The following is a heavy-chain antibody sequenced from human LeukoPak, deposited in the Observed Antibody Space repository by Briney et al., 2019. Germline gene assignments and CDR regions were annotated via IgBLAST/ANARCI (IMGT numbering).Heavy chain of an antibody. J-gene: IGHJ4*02. Sequence: GGSLRLSCAASGFTFSSYAMHWVRQAPGKGLEWVAVISYDGSNKYYADSVKGRFTISRDNSKNTLYLQMNSLRAEDTAVYYCARDALDYWGQGTLVTVSS. V-gene: IGHV3-30-3*01. CDR3: ARDALDY. CDR1: GFTFSSYA. CDR2: ISYDGSNK.